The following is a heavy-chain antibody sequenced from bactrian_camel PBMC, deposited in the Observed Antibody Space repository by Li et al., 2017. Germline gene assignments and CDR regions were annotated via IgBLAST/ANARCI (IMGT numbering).Heavy chain of an antibody. V-gene: IGHV3S1*01. J-gene: IGHJ6*01. D-gene: IGHD1*01. CDR1: GFTFTNYW. CDR3: AEGRRETAPFVY. Sequence: QVQLVESGGGLVQPGGSLRLSCAASGFTFTNYWMHWVRQAPGKGLEWVSSIDLGDGSTISADSMKGRFTISRDNTKNMLYLQMDSLKSEDTGLYYCAEGRRETAPFVYWGQGTQVTVS. CDR2: IDLGDGST.